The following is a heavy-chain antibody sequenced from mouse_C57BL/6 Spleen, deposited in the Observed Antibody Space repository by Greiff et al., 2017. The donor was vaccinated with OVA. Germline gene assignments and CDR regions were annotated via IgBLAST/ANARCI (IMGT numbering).Heavy chain of an antibody. CDR1: GYTFTSYW. J-gene: IGHJ2*01. D-gene: IGHD1-1*01. Sequence: QVQLQQPGAELVMPGASVKLSCKASGYTFTSYWMHWVKQRPGQGLEWIGEIDPSDSYTNYNQKFKGKATLTVDKSSSTAYMQLSSLTSEDSAVYYFARGVANYANYFDYWGQGTTLTVSS. V-gene: IGHV1-69*01. CDR3: ARGVANYANYFDY. CDR2: IDPSDSYT.